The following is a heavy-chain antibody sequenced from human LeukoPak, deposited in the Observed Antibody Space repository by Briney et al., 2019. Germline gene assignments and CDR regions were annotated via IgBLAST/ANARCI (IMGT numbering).Heavy chain of an antibody. J-gene: IGHJ5*02. D-gene: IGHD2-2*01. CDR3: ARDPGYCSSTSCLPNWFDP. Sequence: GGSLRLSCAASGFTFSSYEMNWVRQAPGKGLEWVSYISSSGSTIYYADSVKGRFTISRDNAKNSLYLQMNSLRAEDTAVYYCARDPGYCSSTSCLPNWFDPWGQGTLVTVSS. CDR2: ISSSGSTI. CDR1: GFTFSSYE. V-gene: IGHV3-48*03.